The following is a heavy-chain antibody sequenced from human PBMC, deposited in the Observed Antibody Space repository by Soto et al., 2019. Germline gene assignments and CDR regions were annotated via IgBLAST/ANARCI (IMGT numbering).Heavy chain of an antibody. CDR3: ARGIVVVTATYLFDY. Sequence: SENLSLTCTVSGGSISSYYWSWIRQPPGKGLEWIGYIYYSGSTNYNPSLKSRVTISVDTSKNQFSLKLSSVTTADTAVYYCARGIVVVTATYLFDYWGQGTLVTVSS. CDR2: IYYSGST. V-gene: IGHV4-59*01. D-gene: IGHD2-15*01. J-gene: IGHJ4*02. CDR1: GGSISSYY.